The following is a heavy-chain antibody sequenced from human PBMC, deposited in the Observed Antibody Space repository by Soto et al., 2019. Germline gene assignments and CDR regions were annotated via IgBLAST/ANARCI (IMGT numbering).Heavy chain of an antibody. CDR1: GYTFTNHG. CDR2: INPYNANT. D-gene: IGHD3-16*01. J-gene: IGHJ3*02. CDR3: SRDRVAGIWGDAFDI. V-gene: IGHV1-18*04. Sequence: QVQLVQSGTEVKKPGASVKVSCKTSGYTFTNHGINWVRQAPGQGLEWMGWINPYNANTNYAQKLQGRVTMTTDTSTTTAYMYLRSLTSDYTAVDYCSRDRVAGIWGDAFDIWGQGTVVTVSS.